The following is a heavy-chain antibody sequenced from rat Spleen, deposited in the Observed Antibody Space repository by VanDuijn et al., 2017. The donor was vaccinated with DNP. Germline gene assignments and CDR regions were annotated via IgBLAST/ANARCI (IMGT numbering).Heavy chain of an antibody. V-gene: IGHV2S13*01. Sequence: QVQLKESGPGLVHPSQTLSLTCTVSGFSLTSYNVHWVRQPPGKGLEWMGVIWSGGNTDYNSGLKPRLSISRDTSESQVFLKMNSLQTEDTAIYFCTRVLYNGYQRHYWSFDFWGPGTMVTVSS. D-gene: IGHD1-7*01. CDR3: TRVLYNGYQRHYWSFDF. J-gene: IGHJ1*01. CDR2: IWSGGNT. CDR1: GFSLTSYN.